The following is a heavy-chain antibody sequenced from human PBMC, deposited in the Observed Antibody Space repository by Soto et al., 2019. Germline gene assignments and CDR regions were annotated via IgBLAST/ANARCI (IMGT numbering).Heavy chain of an antibody. CDR1: GGSISSYY. CDR3: ARVGSSGPFDY. D-gene: IGHD3-22*01. CDR2: IYYSGST. J-gene: IGHJ4*02. V-gene: IGHV4-59*01. Sequence: QVQLQESGPGLVKPSETLSLTCTVSGGSISSYYWSWIRQPPGKGLEWIGYIYYSGSTNYNPSLMSRVTISVDTSKNQFSLKLSSVTAADTAVYYCARVGSSGPFDYWGQGTLVTVSS.